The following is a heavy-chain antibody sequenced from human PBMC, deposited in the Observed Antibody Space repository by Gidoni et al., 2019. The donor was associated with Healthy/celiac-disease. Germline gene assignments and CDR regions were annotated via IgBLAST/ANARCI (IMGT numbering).Heavy chain of an antibody. Sequence: DVQLLESGGCLVQPGGSMRLSCAASGFTFSSDATSWVRQAPGMGLGWGSGISGSGGSPYYADSVKGRFTISRDNSKNTLYLQRNSLRAEDTAVYYCALGGRGAGTYFDYWGQGTLVTVSS. CDR2: ISGSGGSP. CDR1: GFTFSSDA. CDR3: ALGGRGAGTYFDY. D-gene: IGHD6-13*01. J-gene: IGHJ4*02. V-gene: IGHV3-23*01.